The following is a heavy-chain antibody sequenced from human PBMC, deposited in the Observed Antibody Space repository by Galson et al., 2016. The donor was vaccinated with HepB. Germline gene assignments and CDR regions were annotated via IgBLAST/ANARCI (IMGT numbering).Heavy chain of an antibody. CDR2: IIPKFDAG. V-gene: IGHV1-69*06. D-gene: IGHD3-9*01. CDR1: GGTFSSFV. J-gene: IGHJ4*02. Sequence: SVKVSCKASGGTFSSFVFNWVRQAPGQGLEWMGGIIPKFDAGNYAQNFQGRVTITADKSTNTVYMQLRNLRSEDTAVYFCARSDYDVVTGSELDIYYFDYWGQGTLVTVSS. CDR3: ARSDYDVVTGSELDIYYFDY.